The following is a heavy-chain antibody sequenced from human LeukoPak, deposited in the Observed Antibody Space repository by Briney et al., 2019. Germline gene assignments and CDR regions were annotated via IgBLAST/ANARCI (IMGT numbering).Heavy chain of an antibody. CDR3: ARHFRTVWSGYRWDWFDP. CDR2: TYYSGST. D-gene: IGHD3-3*01. CDR1: GGSISSSSYY. J-gene: IGHJ5*02. V-gene: IGHV4-39*01. Sequence: SETLSLTCTVSGGSISSSSYYWGWIRQPPGKGLESIGSTYYSGSTYYNPSLKSRVTISVDTSKNQFSLKLSSVTAADTAVYYCARHFRTVWSGYRWDWFDPWGQGTLVTVSS.